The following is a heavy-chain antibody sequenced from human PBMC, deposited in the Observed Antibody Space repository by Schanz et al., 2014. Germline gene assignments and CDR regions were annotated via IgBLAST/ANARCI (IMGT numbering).Heavy chain of an antibody. V-gene: IGHV3-21*02. CDR1: GFTASSHS. CDR2: ISSRSSHI. Sequence: EVQLVESGGGLVKPGGSLRLSCGVSGFTASSHSMNWVRQAPGKGLEWVSSISSRSSHIYYADSVKGRFTISRDNSKNTLYLQMNSLRPEDTAVYYCAKYRGYYRVSGSYRELEYWGQGTLVTVSS. CDR3: AKYRGYYRVSGSYRELEY. J-gene: IGHJ4*02. D-gene: IGHD3-10*01.